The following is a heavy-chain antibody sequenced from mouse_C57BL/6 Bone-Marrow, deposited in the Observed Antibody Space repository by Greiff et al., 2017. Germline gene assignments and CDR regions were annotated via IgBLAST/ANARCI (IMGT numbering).Heavy chain of an antibody. J-gene: IGHJ3*01. V-gene: IGHV5-17*01. CDR2: ISSGSSTI. D-gene: IGHD1-1*01. Sequence: EVKLMESGGGLVKPGGSLKLSCAASGFTFSDYGMHWVRQAPEKGLEWVAYISSGSSTIYYADTVKGRFTISRDNAENTLFLQMTSLRSEDTAMYYCARGITTVEAWFAYWGQGTLVTVSA. CDR1: GFTFSDYG. CDR3: ARGITTVEAWFAY.